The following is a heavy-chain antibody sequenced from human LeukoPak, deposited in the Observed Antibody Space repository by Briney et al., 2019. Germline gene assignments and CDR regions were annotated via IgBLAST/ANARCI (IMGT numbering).Heavy chain of an antibody. V-gene: IGHV1-69*13. CDR1: GDTFSG. CDR3: ARNKGKYWYFDL. Sequence: ASVKVSCKASGDTFSGISWVRQAPGQGLEWMGGIIPSFGTPTYAQKFQGRVTITPYESTSTAYMELSSLRSEDTAVYYCARNKGKYWYFDLWGRGSLVTVSS. J-gene: IGHJ2*01. CDR2: IIPSFGTP. D-gene: IGHD1/OR15-1a*01.